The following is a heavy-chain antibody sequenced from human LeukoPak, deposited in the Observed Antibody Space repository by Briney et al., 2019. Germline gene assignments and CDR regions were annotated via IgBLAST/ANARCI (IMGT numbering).Heavy chain of an antibody. J-gene: IGHJ6*03. Sequence: SETLSLSCAVSNGSLSGYFWSWVRQPPGRGLEWIGEILPGGNTNYNPSLKSRVTMSVDTSKNQFSLKLSSVTAADTAVYYCARDRGVGGDYVSYYYYYMDVWGKGTTVTVSS. V-gene: IGHV4-34*12. CDR1: NGSLSGYF. CDR2: ILPGGNT. D-gene: IGHD4-17*01. CDR3: ARDRGVGGDYVSYYYYYMDV.